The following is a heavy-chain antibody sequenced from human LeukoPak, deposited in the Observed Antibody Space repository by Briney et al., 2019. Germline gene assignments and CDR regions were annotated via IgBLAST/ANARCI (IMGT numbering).Heavy chain of an antibody. Sequence: GESLKISCKGSGYSFTSHWIGWVRQMPGKGLEWMGIIYPGDSDTRYSPSFQGQVTISADKSISTAYLQWSSLKASDTAMYYCARLDALVVDKYYYYGMDVWGQGTTVTVSS. CDR3: ARLDALVVDKYYYYGMDV. J-gene: IGHJ6*02. V-gene: IGHV5-51*01. CDR2: IYPGDSDT. D-gene: IGHD2-2*01. CDR1: GYSFTSHW.